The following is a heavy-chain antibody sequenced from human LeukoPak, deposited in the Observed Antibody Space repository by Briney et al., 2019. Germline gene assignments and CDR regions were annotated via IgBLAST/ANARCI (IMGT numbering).Heavy chain of an antibody. CDR2: ISAYNGNT. J-gene: IGHJ4*02. CDR3: ARASDIASSHDY. CDR1: GYTFTSYG. Sequence: ASLKVSCKASGYTFTSYGISWVRQTPGQGLEWTGWISAYNGNTNYAQKLQGGVTMTTDTSTSTAYMELRSLRSDDTAVYYCARASDIASSHDYWGQGTLVTVSS. V-gene: IGHV1-18*01. D-gene: IGHD5/OR15-5a*01.